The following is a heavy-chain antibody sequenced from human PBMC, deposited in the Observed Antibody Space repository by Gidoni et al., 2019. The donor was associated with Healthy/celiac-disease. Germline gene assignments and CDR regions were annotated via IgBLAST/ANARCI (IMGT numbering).Heavy chain of an antibody. V-gene: IGHV4-34*01. CDR1: GGSFSGYY. Sequence: QVQLQQWGAGLLKPSETLSLTCAVYGGSFSGYYLTWIRQPPGKGLEWIGEINHSGSTNYHPSLKSRVTISVDTSKNQFSLKLSSVTAADTAVYYCARGAGNYDFWSGYYRDYYYGMDVWGQGTTVTVSS. J-gene: IGHJ6*02. CDR3: ARGAGNYDFWSGYYRDYYYGMDV. CDR2: INHSGST. D-gene: IGHD3-3*01.